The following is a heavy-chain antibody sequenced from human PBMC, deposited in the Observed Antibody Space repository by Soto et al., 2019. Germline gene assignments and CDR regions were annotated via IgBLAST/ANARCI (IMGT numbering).Heavy chain of an antibody. Sequence: PGGSLRLSCAVSGFNFSTYAMSWVRQAPGKGLEWVSSIVGTGDSSYYADSVKGRFTTSRDNSKNTLYVEMNNLGAEDTAVYYCAKSGYSSSWPFESWGQGTRVTVSS. V-gene: IGHV3-23*01. D-gene: IGHD6-13*01. CDR3: AKSGYSSSWPFES. CDR1: GFNFSTYA. CDR2: IVGTGDSS. J-gene: IGHJ4*02.